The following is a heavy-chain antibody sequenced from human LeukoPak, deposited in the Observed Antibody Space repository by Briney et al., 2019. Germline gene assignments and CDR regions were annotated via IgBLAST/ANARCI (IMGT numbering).Heavy chain of an antibody. D-gene: IGHD5-12*01. CDR2: INNDGTDT. V-gene: IGHV3-74*01. Sequence: PGGSLRLSCAAHGFTFRSFWIHWVRQAPGKGLVWVGRINNDGTDTIYADSVKGRFTVSRDNAKNTLYLQMNSQRVEDTAVYFCARGGFSHGFDVWGQGTVVTVSS. CDR3: ARGGFSHGFDV. CDR1: GFTFRSFW. J-gene: IGHJ3*01.